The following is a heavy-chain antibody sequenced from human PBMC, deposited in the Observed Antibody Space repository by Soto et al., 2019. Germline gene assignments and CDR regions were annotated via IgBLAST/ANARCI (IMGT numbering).Heavy chain of an antibody. CDR2: IYHSGST. CDR3: ARDRGYDILTGYYNSYYYYGMDV. V-gene: IGHV4-4*02. D-gene: IGHD3-9*01. J-gene: IGHJ6*02. Sequence: QVQLQESGPGLVKPSGTLSLTCAVSGGSISSSNWWSWVRQPPGKGLEWIGEIYHSGSTNYNPSLKSRVTRSVDKSKNQFSLKLSSVTAADTAVYYCARDRGYDILTGYYNSYYYYGMDVWGQGTTVTVSS. CDR1: GGSISSSNW.